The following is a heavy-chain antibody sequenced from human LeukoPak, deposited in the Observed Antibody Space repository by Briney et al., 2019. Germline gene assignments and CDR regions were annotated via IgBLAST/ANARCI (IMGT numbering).Heavy chain of an antibody. V-gene: IGHV3-21*01. CDR2: IISSSRYI. Sequence: GGSLRLSCAASGFTFSDYSMNWVRQAPGKGLEWVSSIISSSRYIYYADSVKGRFTISRDNAKNSLYLQMNSLRADDTAVYYCARGVVPAAFDYWGQGTLVTVSS. CDR3: ARGVVPAAFDY. CDR1: GFTFSDYS. J-gene: IGHJ4*02. D-gene: IGHD2-2*01.